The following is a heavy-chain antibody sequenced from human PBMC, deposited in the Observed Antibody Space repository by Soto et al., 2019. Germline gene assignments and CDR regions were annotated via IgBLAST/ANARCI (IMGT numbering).Heavy chain of an antibody. CDR2: FDPEDGET. Sequence: SVKFSCKVSGYTLTELSMHWVRQAPGKGLEWMGGFDPEDGETIYAQKFQGRVTMTEDTSTDTAYMELSSLRSEDTAVYYCATSTIFGLVPYYYYYMDVWGKGTTVTVSS. CDR1: GYTLTELS. D-gene: IGHD3-3*01. CDR3: ATSTIFGLVPYYYYYMDV. J-gene: IGHJ6*03. V-gene: IGHV1-24*01.